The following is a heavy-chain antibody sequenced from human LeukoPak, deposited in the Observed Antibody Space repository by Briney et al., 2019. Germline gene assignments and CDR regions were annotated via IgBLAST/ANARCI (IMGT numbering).Heavy chain of an antibody. CDR1: GVSMSAYQ. Sequence: SETLSLTRAVSGVSMSAYQWSWVRQSPEKGLEWIGCINTKGETSYNPSLKSRVTTSVDTSKSQFSLRLTSVTAADTAVYYCATSNDAKIAPFDHWGQGAPVTVSS. V-gene: IGHV4-4*09. CDR2: INTKGET. J-gene: IGHJ4*02. CDR3: ATSNDAKIAPFDH. D-gene: IGHD2-21*01.